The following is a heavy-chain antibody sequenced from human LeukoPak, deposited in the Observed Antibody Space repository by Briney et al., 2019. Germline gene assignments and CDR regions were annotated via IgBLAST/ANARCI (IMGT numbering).Heavy chain of an antibody. J-gene: IGHJ4*02. D-gene: IGHD5-12*01. CDR1: GGSFSGYY. CDR3: ARGGYSGYDWGFDY. CDR2: INHSGST. V-gene: IGHV4-34*01. Sequence: SETLSLTCAVYGGSFSGYYWSWIRRPPGKGLEWIGEINHSGSTNYNPSLKSRVTISVDTSKNQFSLKLSSVTAADTAVYYCARGGYSGYDWGFDYWGQGTLVTVSS.